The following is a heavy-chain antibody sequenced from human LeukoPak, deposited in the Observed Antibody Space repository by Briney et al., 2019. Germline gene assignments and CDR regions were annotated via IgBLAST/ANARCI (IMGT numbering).Heavy chain of an antibody. Sequence: GGSLRLSCVGSGFIFRDHSMNWVRQAPGRGLEWGSYISSGGSTIYYADAVKGRLTISRDNAKNSLFLQMNGLRDEDTAVYYCARVQGVCNSTTCFVGNADVWGKGTTVIVSS. D-gene: IGHD2-2*01. J-gene: IGHJ6*04. CDR3: ARVQGVCNSTTCFVGNADV. V-gene: IGHV3-48*02. CDR1: GFIFRDHS. CDR2: ISSGGSTI.